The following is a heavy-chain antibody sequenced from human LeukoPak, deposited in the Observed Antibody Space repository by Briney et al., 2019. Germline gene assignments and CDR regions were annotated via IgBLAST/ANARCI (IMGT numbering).Heavy chain of an antibody. CDR1: GYTFTSYY. CDR2: INPSGGST. D-gene: IGHD3-10*01. CDR3: ARDLGHYYGSGSSFDY. V-gene: IGHV1-46*01. Sequence: ASVKVSCKASGYTFTSYYMHWVRQAPGQGLEWMGIINPSGGSTSYAQKFQGRVTMTRDTSTSTVYMELSGLRSEDTAVYYCARDLGHYYGSGSSFDYWGQGTLVTVSS. J-gene: IGHJ4*02.